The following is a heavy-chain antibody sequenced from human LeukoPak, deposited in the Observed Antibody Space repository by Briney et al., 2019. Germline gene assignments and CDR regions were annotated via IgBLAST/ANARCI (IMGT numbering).Heavy chain of an antibody. CDR1: GCGFTSYW. V-gene: IGHV5-51*01. J-gene: IGHJ5*02. CDR3: GRLPRGYYGSGMNNWFDP. D-gene: IGHD3-10*01. CDR2: NIHGDCET. Sequence: GAELQTPSKGAGCGFTSYWNGWGRRQPGKGGEWRGSNIHGDCETRYNPSFKSQVTISADKSMNTAYLKWSSVKAADTAVYYWGRLPRGYYGSGMNNWFDPWGEETLLTLSS.